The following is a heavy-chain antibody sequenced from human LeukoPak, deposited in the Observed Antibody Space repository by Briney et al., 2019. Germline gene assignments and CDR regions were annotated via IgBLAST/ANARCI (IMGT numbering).Heavy chain of an antibody. D-gene: IGHD3-3*01. V-gene: IGHV4-4*07. J-gene: IGHJ6*03. Sequence: SETLSLTCTVSGGSISSYYWSWIRQPAGKGLEWIGRIYTSGSTNYNPSLKSRVTMSVDTSKNQFSLKLSSVTAADTAVYYCARATYYGFWSGYYYMDVWGKGTTVTVSS. CDR2: IYTSGST. CDR1: GGSISSYY. CDR3: ARATYYGFWSGYYYMDV.